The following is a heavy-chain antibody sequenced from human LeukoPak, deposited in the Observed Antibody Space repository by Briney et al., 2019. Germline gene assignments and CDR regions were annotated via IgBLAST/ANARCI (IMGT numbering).Heavy chain of an antibody. CDR2: IRSDNSDE. Sequence: HSGGSLRLSCTASGFSFSDDPMNWVRQAPGKGLEWVSNIRSDNSDENYADSVKGRFTISRDNVKNSLYLQMNSLRAEDTAVYYCVRDTHYAFDSWGQGTMVTVSS. J-gene: IGHJ3*02. V-gene: IGHV3-48*01. CDR3: VRDTHYAFDS. CDR1: GFSFSDDP.